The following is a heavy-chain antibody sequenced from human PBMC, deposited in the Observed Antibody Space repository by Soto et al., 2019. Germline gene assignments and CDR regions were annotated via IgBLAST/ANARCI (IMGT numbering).Heavy chain of an antibody. J-gene: IGHJ3*02. V-gene: IGHV4-59*01. CDR2: IYYSGST. CDR1: GGSLSSCY. CDR3: ARDTTAEDAFDI. D-gene: IGHD6-13*01. Sequence: PSETLSLTGTVSGGSLSSCYWSWIRQPAGKGLEWIGYIYYSGSTNYNPSLKRRVTISVDTSKNQFSLKLSSVTAADAAVYYCARDTTAEDAFDICGQGTRVTFSS.